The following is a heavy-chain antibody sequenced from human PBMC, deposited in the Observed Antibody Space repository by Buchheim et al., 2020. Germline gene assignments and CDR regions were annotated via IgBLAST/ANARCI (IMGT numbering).Heavy chain of an antibody. CDR3: ARDDRNGWYVDDY. CDR1: GFTFSLYN. V-gene: IGHV3-21*01. D-gene: IGHD6-19*01. Sequence: EVQLVESGGGLVKPGGSLRLSCAASGFTFSLYNMNWVRQAPGKGLEWVSLISSDSGYIRYADSVKGRFTVFRDNARHSLYRQMNSLRAEDTAMYYCARDDRNGWYVDDYWGQGTL. CDR2: ISSDSGYI. J-gene: IGHJ4*02.